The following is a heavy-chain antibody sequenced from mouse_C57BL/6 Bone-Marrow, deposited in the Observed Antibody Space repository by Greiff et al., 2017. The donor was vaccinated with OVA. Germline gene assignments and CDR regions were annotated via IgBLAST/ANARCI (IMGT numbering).Heavy chain of an antibody. V-gene: IGHV1-55*01. D-gene: IGHD4-1*02. Sequence: VQLQHPGAELVKPGASVKMSCKASGYTFTSYWITWVKQRPGQGLEWIGDIYPGSGSTNYNEKFKSKATLTVDTSTSTAYMQLSSLTSECSAVYNCAQLVDYFDYWGQGATLTVSS. J-gene: IGHJ2*01. CDR2: IYPGSGST. CDR1: GYTFTSYW. CDR3: AQLVDYFDY.